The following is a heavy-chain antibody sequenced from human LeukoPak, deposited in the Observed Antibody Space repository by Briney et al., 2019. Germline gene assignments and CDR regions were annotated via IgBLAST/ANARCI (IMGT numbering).Heavy chain of an antibody. J-gene: IGHJ4*02. CDR2: ISSSSSTI. CDR3: AREVGGWVPHFDY. D-gene: IGHD6-19*01. Sequence: GGPLRLSCAASGFTFSSYSMNWVRQAPGKGLEWVSYISSSSSTIYYADSVKGRFTISRDNAKNSLYLQMNSLRAEDTAVYYCAREVGGWVPHFDYWGQGTLVTVSS. CDR1: GFTFSSYS. V-gene: IGHV3-48*01.